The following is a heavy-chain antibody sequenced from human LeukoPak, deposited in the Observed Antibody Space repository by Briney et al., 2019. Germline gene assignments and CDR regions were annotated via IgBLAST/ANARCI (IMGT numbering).Heavy chain of an antibody. CDR3: AKEEVNYYFDY. V-gene: IGHV3-30*02. Sequence: PGGSLRLSCAASGFTFSSYGMHWVRQAPGKGLEWVAYIPKDGNNKFYADSVKGRFTISRDNSKNTLSLQMNSLRAEDTAVYYCAKEEVNYYFDYWGQGTLVTVSS. D-gene: IGHD1-20*01. J-gene: IGHJ4*02. CDR2: IPKDGNNK. CDR1: GFTFSSYG.